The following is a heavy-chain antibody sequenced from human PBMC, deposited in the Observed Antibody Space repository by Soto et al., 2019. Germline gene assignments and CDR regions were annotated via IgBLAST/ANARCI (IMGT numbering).Heavy chain of an antibody. J-gene: IGHJ3*02. CDR3: ARGGIAAADWLDAFDI. CDR1: GFTVSSNS. D-gene: IGHD6-13*01. Sequence: EVQLVETGGGLIQPGGSLRLSCAASGFTVSSNSMSWVRQAPGKGLEWVSVIYSGGSTYYADSVKGRFTISRDNSKNMLYLQMNSLRAEDTAVYYCARGGIAAADWLDAFDIWGQGTMVTVSS. CDR2: IYSGGST. V-gene: IGHV3-53*02.